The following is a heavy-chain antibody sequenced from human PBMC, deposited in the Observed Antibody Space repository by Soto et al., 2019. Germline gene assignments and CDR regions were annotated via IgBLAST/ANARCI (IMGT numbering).Heavy chain of an antibody. CDR2: IIPIFGTA. Sequence: WLRQANEKGLEWMGGIIPIFGTANYAQKFQGRVTITADESTSTAYMELSSLRSEDTAVYYCAIRRDGYNGVGGYWGQGTLVT. D-gene: IGHD5-12*01. CDR3: AIRRDGYNGVGGY. V-gene: IGHV1-69*01. J-gene: IGHJ4*02.